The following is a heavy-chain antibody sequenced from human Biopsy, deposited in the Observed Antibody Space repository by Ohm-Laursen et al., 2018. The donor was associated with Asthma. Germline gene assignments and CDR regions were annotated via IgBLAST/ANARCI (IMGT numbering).Heavy chain of an antibody. CDR1: GFAVSRDH. CDR2: IYSGGTS. Sequence: SLRLSCTASGFAVSRDHMFWVRQAPGKGLEWDSVIYSGGTSHTADSVRGRFTISRDYSKNKLYLQMHSLRAEDTAVYYCARGDSSNWSHYYFDYWGQGTLVTVSS. J-gene: IGHJ4*02. CDR3: ARGDSSNWSHYYFDY. V-gene: IGHV3-53*01. D-gene: IGHD3-22*01.